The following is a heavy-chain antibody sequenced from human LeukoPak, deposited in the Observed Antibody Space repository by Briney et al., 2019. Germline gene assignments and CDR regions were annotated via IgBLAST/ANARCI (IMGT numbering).Heavy chain of an antibody. CDR1: GFTVTDYR. Sequence: GGSLRLSCAASGFTVTDYRIHWVRQAPGKGLEWVAIMSYDGTNKNYADSVKGRFTISRDNSRNTLYLQKDSLKTEDTALYYCARGRGGNNFDYWGQGTLVTVSS. D-gene: IGHD3-16*01. CDR2: MSYDGTNK. CDR3: ARGRGGNNFDY. J-gene: IGHJ4*02. V-gene: IGHV3-30*03.